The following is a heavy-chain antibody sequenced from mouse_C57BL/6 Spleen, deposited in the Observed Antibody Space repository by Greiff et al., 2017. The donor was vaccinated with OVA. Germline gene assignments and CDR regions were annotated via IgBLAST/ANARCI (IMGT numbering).Heavy chain of an antibody. D-gene: IGHD1-1*01. Sequence: EVMLVESGGGLVKPGGSLKLSCAASGFTFSSYAMSWVRQTPEKRLEWVATISDGGSYTYYPDNVKGRFTISRDNAKNNLYLQMSHLKSEDTAMYYCAREGFYYYGSSYNYFDYWGQGTTLTVSS. CDR2: ISDGGSYT. J-gene: IGHJ2*01. V-gene: IGHV5-4*01. CDR3: AREGFYYYGSSYNYFDY. CDR1: GFTFSSYA.